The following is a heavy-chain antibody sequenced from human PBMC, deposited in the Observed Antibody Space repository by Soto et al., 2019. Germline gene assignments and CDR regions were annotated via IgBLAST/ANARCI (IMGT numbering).Heavy chain of an antibody. CDR1: GGTFSSYT. CDR2: IIPILGIA. CDR3: ASGALVTMYYLDY. J-gene: IGHJ4*02. D-gene: IGHD3-10*02. Sequence: QVQLVQSGAEVKKPGSSVKVSCKASGGTFSSYTISWVRQAPGQGREWMGRIIPILGIANYAQKFQGRVTITADKSTSTAYMELSSLRSEDTAVYYCASGALVTMYYLDYWGQGTLVTVSS. V-gene: IGHV1-69*02.